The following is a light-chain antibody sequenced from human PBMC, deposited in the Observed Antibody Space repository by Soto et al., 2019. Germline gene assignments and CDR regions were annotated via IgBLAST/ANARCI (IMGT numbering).Light chain of an antibody. V-gene: IGKV1-17*03. CDR2: DAS. J-gene: IGKJ3*01. Sequence: DIQMTQSPSAMSASVGDRVTITCRASQGISNHLVWFQQKPGKVPKRLIYDASSLQAGVPSRFSGGGSRTDFTLTITSLQPEDFATYYCQQTSSAPFTFGPGTKVDIK. CDR3: QQTSSAPFT. CDR1: QGISNH.